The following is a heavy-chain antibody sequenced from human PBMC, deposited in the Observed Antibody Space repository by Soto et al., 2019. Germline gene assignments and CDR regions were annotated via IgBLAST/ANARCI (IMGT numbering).Heavy chain of an antibody. D-gene: IGHD4-17*01. V-gene: IGHV3-33*01. J-gene: IGHJ6*02. CDR1: GFTFSDHA. Sequence: QVQLVASGGGVVQPGTSLRLSCEASGFTFSDHAMHWVRQAPGKGLEWVAVVWFDGGNKFYTDSVKGRFTISRDNSKKTLFLQMNSLRVVDTAVYYCARAPAGDYTLYHYYNMDVWGQGTQVTVSS. CDR2: VWFDGGNK. CDR3: ARAPAGDYTLYHYYNMDV.